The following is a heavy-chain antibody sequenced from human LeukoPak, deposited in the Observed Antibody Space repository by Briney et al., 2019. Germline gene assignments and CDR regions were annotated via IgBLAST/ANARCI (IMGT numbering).Heavy chain of an antibody. Sequence: PSETLSLTCNVSGVSVSNFYWSWIRQPAGKGLEWIGRIYTSGTTNYNPSLKSRVTMSADTSKNQLSLKLSSVTAADTAVYYCARDLGGGDVSQGCHYYMDVWGKGTTVTVSS. CDR3: ARDLGGGDVSQGCHYYMDV. V-gene: IGHV4-4*07. J-gene: IGHJ6*03. D-gene: IGHD3-10*01. CDR2: IYTSGTT. CDR1: GVSVSNFY.